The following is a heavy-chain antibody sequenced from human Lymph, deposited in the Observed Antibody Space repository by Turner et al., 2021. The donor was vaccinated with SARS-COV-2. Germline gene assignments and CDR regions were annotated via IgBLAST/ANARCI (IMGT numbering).Heavy chain of an antibody. CDR3: ARGFDY. J-gene: IGHJ4*02. Sequence: QVPLRESGPGLVRPSETLSPTCTASGGSISSYYWSWIRQPPGKGLEWIGYIYYSGSTNYNPSLKSRVTISVDTSKNQFSLKLSSVTAADTAVYYCARGFDYWGQGTLVTVSS. CDR1: GGSISSYY. CDR2: IYYSGST. V-gene: IGHV4-59*01.